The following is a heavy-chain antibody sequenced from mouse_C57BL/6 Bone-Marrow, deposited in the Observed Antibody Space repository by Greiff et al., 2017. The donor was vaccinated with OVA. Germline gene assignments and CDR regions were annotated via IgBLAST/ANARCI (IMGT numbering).Heavy chain of an antibody. J-gene: IGHJ2*01. CDR1: GYTFTSYW. CDR2: INPSTGYT. V-gene: IGHV1-7*01. CDR3: AIYDGYYFDY. D-gene: IGHD2-3*01. Sequence: VQLQESGAELAKPGASVKMSCKASGYTFTSYWMHWVKQRHGQGLEWIGYINPSTGYTEYNQKFKDKATLTADKSSSTAYMQLSSLTSEDSAVYYCAIYDGYYFDYWGQGTTLTVSS.